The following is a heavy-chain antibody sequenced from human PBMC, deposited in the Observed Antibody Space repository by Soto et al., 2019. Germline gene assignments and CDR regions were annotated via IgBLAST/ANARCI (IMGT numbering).Heavy chain of an antibody. Sequence: ASVKVSCKASGYTVTSYGISCVRQAPGQGLEWMGWIRPYNAKTKFAPKLQGRVTMTTDTSTSTAYMELRSLRSDDTAVYYCAREDYYDSSAFPDYWGQGTLVTVSS. V-gene: IGHV1-18*01. J-gene: IGHJ4*02. CDR3: AREDYYDSSAFPDY. D-gene: IGHD3-22*01. CDR2: IRPYNAKT. CDR1: GYTVTSYG.